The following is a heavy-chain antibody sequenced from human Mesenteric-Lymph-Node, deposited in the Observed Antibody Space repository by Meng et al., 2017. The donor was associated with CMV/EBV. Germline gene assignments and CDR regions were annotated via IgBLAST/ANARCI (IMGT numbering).Heavy chain of an antibody. V-gene: IGHV4-39*01. Sequence: GSLRLSCTVSGGSINSSNYYWGWVRQPPGKGLEWIGNIYYSGSTYYNPSLKSRVTISVDTSKNQFSLRLSSVTAADTAVYYCAGQSGSYSAFDYWGQGTLVTVSS. D-gene: IGHD1-26*01. J-gene: IGHJ4*02. CDR1: GGSINSSNYY. CDR2: IYYSGST. CDR3: AGQSGSYSAFDY.